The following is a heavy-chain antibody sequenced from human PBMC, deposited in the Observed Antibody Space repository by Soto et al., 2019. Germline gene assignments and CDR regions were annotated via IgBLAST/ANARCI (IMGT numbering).Heavy chain of an antibody. D-gene: IGHD4-4*01. V-gene: IGHV1-2*04. J-gene: IGHJ6*02. CDR2: INPNSGGT. CDR1: GYTFTGYY. CDR3: AREYVQSGYYYGMDV. Sequence: ASVKVSCKASGYTFTGYYMHWVRQAPGQGLEWMGWINPNSGGTNYAQKFQGWVTMTRDTSISTAYMELSRLRSDDTAVYYCAREYVQSGYYYGMDVWGQGTTVTVSS.